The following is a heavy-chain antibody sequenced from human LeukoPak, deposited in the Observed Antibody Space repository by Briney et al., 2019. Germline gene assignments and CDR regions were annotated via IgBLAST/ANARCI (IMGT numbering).Heavy chain of an antibody. V-gene: IGHV3-21*06. D-gene: IGHD3-9*01. Sequence: GGSLRLSCAASGFTFSSYSMNWVRQAPGKGLEWVSSISSSSTYIYYADSVNGRFTISRDNAKNSLYLQMNSLRAEDTAVYYYARGPQGSPHTPPVLRYFNYWGQGTLVTVSS. CDR2: ISSSSTYI. CDR1: GFTFSSYS. CDR3: ARGPQGSPHTPPVLRYFNY. J-gene: IGHJ4*02.